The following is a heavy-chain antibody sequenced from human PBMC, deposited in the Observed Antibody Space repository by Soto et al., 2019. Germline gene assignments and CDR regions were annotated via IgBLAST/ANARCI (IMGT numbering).Heavy chain of an antibody. CDR2: ISGGGNRI. Sequence: EVQLLESGGGLVQPGGSLRLSCAASGFTFSSYAMSWVRQAPGKGLEWVSVISGGGNRIYYADSVKGRFTISRDNSKNTLYLQMNRLRDEDTAIYYCAKERRLARGDFDYWGQGTLVTVSS. D-gene: IGHD3-16*01. CDR1: GFTFSSYA. CDR3: AKERRLARGDFDY. J-gene: IGHJ4*02. V-gene: IGHV3-23*01.